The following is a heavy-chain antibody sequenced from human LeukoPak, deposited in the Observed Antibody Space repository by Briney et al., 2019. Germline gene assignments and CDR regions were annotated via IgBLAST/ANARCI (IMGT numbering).Heavy chain of an antibody. J-gene: IGHJ4*02. V-gene: IGHV1-2*02. CDR1: GYPFTAYY. CDR2: INPNNGDT. CDR3: ARVLAYGSGNSNDY. D-gene: IGHD3-10*01. Sequence: ASVKVSCKASGYPFTAYYMHWVRQAPGQGLEWMGWINPNNGDTMNIEKFQGRVTMTRDTSISTVYMELSGLRSDDTAVYYCARVLAYGSGNSNDYWGQGTLVTVSS.